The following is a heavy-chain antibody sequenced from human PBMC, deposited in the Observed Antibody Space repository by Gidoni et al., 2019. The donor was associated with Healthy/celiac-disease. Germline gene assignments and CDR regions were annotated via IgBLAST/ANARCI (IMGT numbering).Heavy chain of an antibody. CDR3: ARDRRSERWLQSERLYYYGMDV. Sequence: EVQLVESGGGLVQPGGSLRLSCAASGFPFRRYSMNWIRQAPGKGLEWVSYISSSSSTIYYADSVKGRFTISRDNAKNSLYLQMNSLRAEDTAVYYCARDRRSERWLQSERLYYYGMDVWGQGTTVTVSS. V-gene: IGHV3-48*01. J-gene: IGHJ6*02. CDR2: ISSSSSTI. D-gene: IGHD5-12*01. CDR1: GFPFRRYS.